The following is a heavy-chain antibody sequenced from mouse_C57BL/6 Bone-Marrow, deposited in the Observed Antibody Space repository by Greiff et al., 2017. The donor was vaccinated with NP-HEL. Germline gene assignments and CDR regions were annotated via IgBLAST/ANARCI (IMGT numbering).Heavy chain of an antibody. CDR3: ARPFYYGSSWGYAMDY. CDR2: IDPSDSYT. CDR1: GYTFTSYW. J-gene: IGHJ4*01. Sequence: QVQLQQPGAELVRPGTSVKLSCKASGYTFTSYWMHWVKQRPGQGLAWIGVIDPSDSYTNYNQKFKGKATLTVDTSSSTAYMQLSSLTSEDSAVYYCARPFYYGSSWGYAMDYWGQGTSVTVSS. V-gene: IGHV1-59*01. D-gene: IGHD1-1*01.